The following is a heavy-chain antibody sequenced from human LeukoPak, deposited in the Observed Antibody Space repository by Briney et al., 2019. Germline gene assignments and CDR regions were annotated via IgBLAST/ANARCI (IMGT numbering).Heavy chain of an antibody. CDR3: ARGPRGRTKNWFDP. CDR2: MNPNSGNT. J-gene: IGHJ5*02. CDR1: GYTFTSYD. Sequence: ASVKVSCKASGYTFTSYDINWVRQATGQGLEWMGWMNPNSGNTGYAQKFQGRVTMTRNTSISTAYMELSSLRSEDTAVYYCARGPRGRTKNWFDPWGQGTLVTVSS. V-gene: IGHV1-8*01. D-gene: IGHD2-15*01.